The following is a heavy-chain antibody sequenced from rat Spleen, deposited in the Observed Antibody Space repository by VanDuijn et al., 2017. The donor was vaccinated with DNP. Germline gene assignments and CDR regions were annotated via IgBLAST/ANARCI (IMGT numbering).Heavy chain of an antibody. CDR3: TTRDYGGYSGYFDY. V-gene: IGHV5-27*01. CDR2: ISPGGGVT. D-gene: IGHD1-11*01. J-gene: IGHJ2*01. CDR1: GFTFSDYY. Sequence: EVLLVESDGGLVQPGRSLKLSCAVSGFTFSDYYMVWVRQAPTKGLEWVASISPGGGVTYYRDSVQGRFTISRDNAKSTLYLHMDSLKSEDTAIYYCTTRDYGGYSGYFDYWGQGVMVTVSS.